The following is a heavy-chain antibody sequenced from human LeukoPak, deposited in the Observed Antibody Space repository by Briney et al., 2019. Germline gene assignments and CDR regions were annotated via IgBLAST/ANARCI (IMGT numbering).Heavy chain of an antibody. CDR3: VSRADWFDP. V-gene: IGHV4-30-4*01. CDR1: GNSISSGDYY. Sequence: SETLSLTCTVSGNSISSGDYYWSWIRQSPGKGLEWIGYIHYSGSSDYNPALKSRVSISVDASKNQFSLKLTSVTAADTAVYFCVSRADWFDPWGPGTLVTVSS. J-gene: IGHJ5*02. CDR2: IHYSGSS.